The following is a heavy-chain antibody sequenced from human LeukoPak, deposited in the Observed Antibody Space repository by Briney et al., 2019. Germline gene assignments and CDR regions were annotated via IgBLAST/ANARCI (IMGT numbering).Heavy chain of an antibody. V-gene: IGHV4-34*01. Sequence: SETLCLTCADYGGALSNDFWSWIRQPPGKGLEWIGEINHSGSTNYNPSLKTRLTISVDTSKNQFSLKLSSVTTADTAVYYCARGVVGNWYFFDYWGQGTLVTVSS. CDR2: INHSGST. J-gene: IGHJ4*02. CDR1: GGALSNDF. CDR3: ARGVVGNWYFFDY. D-gene: IGHD6-13*01.